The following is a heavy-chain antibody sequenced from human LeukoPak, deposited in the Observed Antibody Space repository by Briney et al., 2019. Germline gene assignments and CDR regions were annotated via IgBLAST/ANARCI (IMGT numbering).Heavy chain of an antibody. J-gene: IGHJ6*03. Sequence: GASVKVSCKASGYTFTSYDINWVRQAPGQGLEWMGWMNPNSGNTGYAQKFQGRVTMTRDTSISTAYMELSRLRSDDTAVYYCARVKGTGVWFGEFYYMDVWGKGTTVTVSS. CDR1: GYTFTSYD. D-gene: IGHD3-10*01. V-gene: IGHV1-8*01. CDR2: MNPNSGNT. CDR3: ARVKGTGVWFGEFYYMDV.